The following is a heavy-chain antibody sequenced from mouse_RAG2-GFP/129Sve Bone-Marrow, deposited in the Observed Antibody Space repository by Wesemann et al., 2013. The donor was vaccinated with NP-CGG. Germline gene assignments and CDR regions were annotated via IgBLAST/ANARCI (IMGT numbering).Heavy chain of an antibody. CDR3: ARGIYLY. CDR2: INPNNGGT. D-gene: IGHD1-1*01. J-gene: IGHJ3*01. Sequence: IGGINPNNGGTSYNQKFKGKATLTVDKSSSTAYMELRSLTSEDSAVYYCARGIYLYWGQGTLVTVSA. V-gene: IGHV1-26*01.